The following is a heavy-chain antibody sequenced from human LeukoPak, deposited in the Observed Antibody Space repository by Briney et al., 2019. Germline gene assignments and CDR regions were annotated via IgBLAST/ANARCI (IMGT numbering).Heavy chain of an antibody. J-gene: IGHJ4*02. CDR3: ARDLPTSNPPPSGGTLVVNDY. CDR1: GYTFTSYA. V-gene: IGHV7-4-1*02. Sequence: ASVKVSCKASGYTFTSYAMNWVRQAPGQGLEWMGWINTNTGNPTYAQGFTGRFVFSLDTSVSTAYLQISSLKAEDTAVYYCARDLPTSNPPPSGGTLVVNDYWGQGTLVTVSS. CDR2: INTNTGNP. D-gene: IGHD2-21*01.